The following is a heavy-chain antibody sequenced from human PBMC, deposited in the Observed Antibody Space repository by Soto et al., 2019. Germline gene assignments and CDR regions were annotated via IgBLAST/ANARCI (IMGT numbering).Heavy chain of an antibody. J-gene: IGHJ5*01. D-gene: IGHD1-26*01. CDR3: ARDLRGSPDS. Sequence: LRLSCTASGFAFSSYWMTWVREAPGKGLDWVSLINPDGGTTTYAESVKGRFTIFRDNAKNTVYLQMTSLRVEDTAVEYCARDLRGSPDSWGHGTLVTVSS. V-gene: IGHV3-74*03. CDR1: GFAFSSYW. CDR2: INPDGGTT.